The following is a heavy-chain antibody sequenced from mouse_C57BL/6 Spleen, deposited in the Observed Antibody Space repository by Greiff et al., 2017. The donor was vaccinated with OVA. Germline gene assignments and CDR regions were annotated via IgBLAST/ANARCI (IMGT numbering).Heavy chain of an antibody. CDR3: ARGGVTTVVYWYFDV. Sequence: VQLQQSGPELVKPGASVKISCKASGYSFTGYYMNWVKQSPEKSLEWIGEINPSTGGTTYNQKFKAKATLTVDKSSSTAYMQLKSLTSEDSAVYYCARGGVTTVVYWYFDVWGTGTTVTVSS. CDR1: GYSFTGYY. D-gene: IGHD1-1*01. V-gene: IGHV1-42*01. J-gene: IGHJ1*03. CDR2: INPSTGGT.